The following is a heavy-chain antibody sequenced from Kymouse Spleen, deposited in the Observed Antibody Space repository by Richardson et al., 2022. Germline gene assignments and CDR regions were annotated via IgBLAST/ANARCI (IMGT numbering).Heavy chain of an antibody. V-gene: IGHV4-61*01. CDR3: ARDNSSSSYYYYYYGMDV. CDR1: GGSVSSGSYY. CDR2: IYYSGST. J-gene: IGHJ6*02. Sequence: QVQLQESGPGLVKPSETLSLTCTVSGGSVSSGSYYWSWIRQPPGKGLEWIGYIYYSGSTNYNPSLKSRVTISVDTSKNQFSLKLSSVTAADTAVYYCARDNSSSSYYYYYYGMDVWGQGTTVTVSS. D-gene: IGHD6-6*01.